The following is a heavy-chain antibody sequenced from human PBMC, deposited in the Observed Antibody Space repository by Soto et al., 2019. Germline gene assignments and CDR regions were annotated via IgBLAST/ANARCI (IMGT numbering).Heavy chain of an antibody. CDR1: GGSFSGYY. Sequence: SETLSLTCAVYGGSFSGYYWSWIRQPPGKGLEWIGEINHSGSTNYNPSLKSRVTISVDTSKNQFSLKLSSVTAADTAVYYCARGYCSGGSCYPFRPWGQGTLVTVSS. CDR3: ARGYCSGGSCYPFRP. J-gene: IGHJ5*02. V-gene: IGHV4-34*01. D-gene: IGHD2-15*01. CDR2: INHSGST.